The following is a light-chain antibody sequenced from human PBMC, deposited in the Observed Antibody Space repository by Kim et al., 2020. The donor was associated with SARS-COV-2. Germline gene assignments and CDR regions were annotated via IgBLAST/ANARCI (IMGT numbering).Light chain of an antibody. CDR1: QSVSSN. J-gene: IGKJ2*01. CDR3: QQYDTWPPYT. Sequence: EIVMTQSPATLSVSPGERATLSCRASQSVSSNLAWYQQKPGQAPRLLIYAASTRATGIPARFSGSGSGTEFTLTISSLQSEDFAVYYCQQYDTWPPYTFGQGTKLEI. CDR2: AAS. V-gene: IGKV3-15*01.